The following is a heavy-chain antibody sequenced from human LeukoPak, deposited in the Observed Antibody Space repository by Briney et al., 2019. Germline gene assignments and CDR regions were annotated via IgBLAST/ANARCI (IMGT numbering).Heavy chain of an antibody. V-gene: IGHV1-2*02. CDR3: ARDMSWSGYYYDY. Sequence: GASVKVSCKASGYTFTSYYMHWVRQAPGQGLEWMGWINPNSGGTNYAQKFQGRVTMTRDTSISTAYMELSRLRSDDTAVYYCARDMSWSGYYYDYWGQGTLVTVSS. D-gene: IGHD3-3*01. CDR2: INPNSGGT. CDR1: GYTFTSYY. J-gene: IGHJ4*02.